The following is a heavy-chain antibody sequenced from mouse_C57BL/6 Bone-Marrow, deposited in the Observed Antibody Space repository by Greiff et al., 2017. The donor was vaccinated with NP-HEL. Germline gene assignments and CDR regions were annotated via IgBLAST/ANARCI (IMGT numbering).Heavy chain of an antibody. CDR1: GFTFSSYT. J-gene: IGHJ4*01. D-gene: IGHD1-1*01. CDR3: ARPGITTVVGAMDY. V-gene: IGHV5-9*01. CDR2: ISGGGGNT. Sequence: EVKVEESGGGLVKPGGSLKLSCAASGFTFSSYTMSWVRQTPEKRLEWLATISGGGGNTYYPDSVKGRFTISRDNAKNTLYLQMSSLRSEDTALYYCARPGITTVVGAMDYWGQGTSVTVSS.